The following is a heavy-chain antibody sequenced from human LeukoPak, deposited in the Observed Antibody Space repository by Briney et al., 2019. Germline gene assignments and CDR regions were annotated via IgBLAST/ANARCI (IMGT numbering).Heavy chain of an antibody. D-gene: IGHD3-9*01. CDR1: GGSISTYY. Sequence: PSETLSLTCSVSGGSISTYYWSWIRQFPGKGLEWIGYIHSSGSTKYNPSLSSRVSMSVDTSKNQLSLRLSFVTAADTAVYYCARQARYYDISTTYYKDYYYHYMDVWGKGTTVTVSS. J-gene: IGHJ6*03. CDR3: ARQARYYDISTTYYKDYYYHYMDV. V-gene: IGHV4-4*09. CDR2: IHSSGST.